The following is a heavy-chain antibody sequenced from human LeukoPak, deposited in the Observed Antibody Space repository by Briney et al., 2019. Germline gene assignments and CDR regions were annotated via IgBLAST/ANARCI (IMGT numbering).Heavy chain of an antibody. V-gene: IGHV3-23*01. CDR1: GFTFSSYA. D-gene: IGHD4-17*01. CDR3: AKDFGDYEVYGMDV. J-gene: IGHJ6*04. Sequence: GGSLRLSCAASGFTFSSYAMSWVRQAPGKGLEWVSAISGSGGSTYYADSVKGRFTISRDNSKNTLYLQMNSLRAEDTAVYYCAKDFGDYEVYGMDVWGKGTTVTVSS. CDR2: ISGSGGST.